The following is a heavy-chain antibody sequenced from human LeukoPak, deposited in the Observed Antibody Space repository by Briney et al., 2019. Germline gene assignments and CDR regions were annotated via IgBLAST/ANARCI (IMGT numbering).Heavy chain of an antibody. Sequence: KPSETLSLTCAVYGGSFSGYYWSWIRQPPGKGLEWLGEINHSGSTNYNPSLKSRVTISVDTSKNQFSLKLSSVTAADTAVYYCARGDCSSTSCYDLAFWGQGTLVTVSS. V-gene: IGHV4-34*01. D-gene: IGHD2-2*01. CDR3: ARGDCSSTSCYDLAF. CDR1: GGSFSGYY. CDR2: INHSGST. J-gene: IGHJ4*02.